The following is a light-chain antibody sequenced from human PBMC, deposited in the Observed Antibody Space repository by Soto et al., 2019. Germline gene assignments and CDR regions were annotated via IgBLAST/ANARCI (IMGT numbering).Light chain of an antibody. CDR3: CSYAGSSTLWV. CDR1: SSDVGSYNL. Sequence: QSALTQPASVSGSPGQSITISCTGTSSDVGSYNLVSRYQQHPGKAPKLMIYEGSKRPSGVSNRFSGSKSGNTASLTISGLQAEDEADYYCCSYAGSSTLWVFGTGTKLTVL. V-gene: IGLV2-23*01. CDR2: EGS. J-gene: IGLJ1*01.